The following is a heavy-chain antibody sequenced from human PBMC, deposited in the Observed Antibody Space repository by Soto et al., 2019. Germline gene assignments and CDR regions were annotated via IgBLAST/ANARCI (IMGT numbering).Heavy chain of an antibody. V-gene: IGHV4-38-2*01. J-gene: IGHJ6*02. CDR2: IYHAGSV. Sequence: SETLSLTCAVSGYSIASGYYWAWIRQSPGKGLEWIGSIYHAGSVYYNPSLNSRVAVSLGTSKNHFSLKLTSVTAADTAVYYCARTFDYYGMDVWGQGTTVTVSS. CDR1: GYSIASGYY. CDR3: ARTFDYYGMDV.